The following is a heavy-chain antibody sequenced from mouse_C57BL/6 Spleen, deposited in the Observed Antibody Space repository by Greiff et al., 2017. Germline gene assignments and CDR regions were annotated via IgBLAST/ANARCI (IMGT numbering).Heavy chain of an antibody. V-gene: IGHV3-8*01. Sequence: EVQRVESGPGLAKPSQTLSLTCSVTGYSITSDYWNWIRKFPGNKLEYMGYISYSGSTYYNPSLNSRISITRDTSKNQYYRQLNSVPTEDTATYYCARKGRWLPYWYFDVWGTGTPVTVSS. D-gene: IGHD2-3*01. CDR1: GYSITSDY. CDR3: ARKGRWLPYWYFDV. CDR2: ISYSGST. J-gene: IGHJ1*03.